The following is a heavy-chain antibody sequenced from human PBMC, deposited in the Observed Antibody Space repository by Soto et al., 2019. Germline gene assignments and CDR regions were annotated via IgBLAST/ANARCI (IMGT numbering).Heavy chain of an antibody. CDR3: ALRKTGSYFDY. CDR2: IGASGAGT. Sequence: GGSLRLSCAASGFTFSSYAISWGRQAPGKGLEWVSGIGASGAGTYYADSAKGRFTISRDNSKNTLHLQMNSLRVEDTAVYYCALRKTGSYFDYWGQGTLVTVYS. V-gene: IGHV3-23*01. D-gene: IGHD1-26*01. CDR1: GFTFSSYA. J-gene: IGHJ4*02.